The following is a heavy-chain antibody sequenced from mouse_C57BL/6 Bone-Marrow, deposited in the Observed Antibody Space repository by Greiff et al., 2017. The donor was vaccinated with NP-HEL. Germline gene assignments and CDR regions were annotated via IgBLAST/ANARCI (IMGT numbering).Heavy chain of an antibody. J-gene: IGHJ2*01. D-gene: IGHD4-1*01. CDR1: GFTFSSYA. CDR3: AREGNWDDY. V-gene: IGHV5-4*01. Sequence: EVQGVESGGGLVKPGGSLKLSCAASGFTFSSYAMSWVRQTPEKRLEWVATISDGGSYTYYPDNVKGRFTISRDNAKNNLYLQMSHLKSEDTAMYYCAREGNWDDYWGQGTTLTVSS. CDR2: ISDGGSYT.